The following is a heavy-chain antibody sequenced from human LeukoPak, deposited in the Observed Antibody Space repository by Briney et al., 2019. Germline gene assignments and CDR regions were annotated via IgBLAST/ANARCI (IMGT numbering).Heavy chain of an antibody. D-gene: IGHD3-16*01. Sequence: AAVKVSCKASGGTFSSYAISWVRQAPGQGLEWMGGIIPIFGTASYAQKFQGRVTITADESTSTAYMELSSLRSEDTAVYYCARGEYDYVWGSYYDGYYFDYWGQGTLVTVSS. V-gene: IGHV1-69*13. J-gene: IGHJ4*02. CDR1: GGTFSSYA. CDR3: ARGEYDYVWGSYYDGYYFDY. CDR2: IIPIFGTA.